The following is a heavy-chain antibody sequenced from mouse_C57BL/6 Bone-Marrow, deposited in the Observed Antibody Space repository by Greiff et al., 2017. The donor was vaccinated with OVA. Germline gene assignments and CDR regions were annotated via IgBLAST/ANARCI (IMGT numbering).Heavy chain of an antibody. CDR1: GFTFSSYG. CDR3: ASHGDYGSFFDY. J-gene: IGHJ2*01. V-gene: IGHV5-6*01. D-gene: IGHD1-1*01. CDR2: ISSGGSYT. Sequence: DVQLVESGGDLVKPGGSLKLSCAASGFTFSSYGMSWVRQTPDKRLEWVATISSGGSYTYYPDSVKGRFTISRDNAKNTLYLQMCSLKSEDTSMYYCASHGDYGSFFDYWGQGTTLTVSS.